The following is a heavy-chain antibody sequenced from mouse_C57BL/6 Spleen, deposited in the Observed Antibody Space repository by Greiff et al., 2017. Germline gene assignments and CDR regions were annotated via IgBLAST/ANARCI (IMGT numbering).Heavy chain of an antibody. Sequence: QVQLKQSGPELVKPGASVKISCKASGYAFSSSWMNWVKQRPGKGLEWIGRIYPGDGDTNYNGKFKGKATLTADKSSSTAYMQLSSLTSEDSAVYFCAIITTVGFDYWGQGTTLTVSS. D-gene: IGHD1-1*01. CDR2: IYPGDGDT. CDR3: AIITTVGFDY. CDR1: GYAFSSSW. V-gene: IGHV1-82*01. J-gene: IGHJ2*01.